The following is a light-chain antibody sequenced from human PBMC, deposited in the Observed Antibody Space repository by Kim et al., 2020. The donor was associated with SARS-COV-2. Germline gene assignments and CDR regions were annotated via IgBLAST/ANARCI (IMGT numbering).Light chain of an antibody. Sequence: SMSTGQTASITCSGDKLGYKYACWYQQKPGQSPVLVIYQDSKRPSGIPERFSGSNSGNTATLTISGTQAMDEADYYCQAWDSSTAVFGGGTKLTVL. J-gene: IGLJ3*02. CDR1: KLGYKY. V-gene: IGLV3-1*01. CDR2: QDS. CDR3: QAWDSSTAV.